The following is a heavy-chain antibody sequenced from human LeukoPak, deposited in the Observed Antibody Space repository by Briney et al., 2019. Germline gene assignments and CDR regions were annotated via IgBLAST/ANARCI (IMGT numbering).Heavy chain of an antibody. V-gene: IGHV3-23*01. D-gene: IGHD6-6*01. CDR1: GFTFSSYA. J-gene: IGHJ6*02. CDR3: AKGFQLVEYYNGMDV. CDR2: ISGSGGNT. Sequence: GGSLRLSCAASGFTFSSYAMSWVRQAPGKGLEWVSGISGSGGNTYYADSVKGRFTISRDNSKNTLYLQMNSLRAEDTAVYYCAKGFQLVEYYNGMDVWGQGTTVTVSS.